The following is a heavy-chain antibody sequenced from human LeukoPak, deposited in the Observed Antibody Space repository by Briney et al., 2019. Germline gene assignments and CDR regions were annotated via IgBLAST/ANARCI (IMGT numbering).Heavy chain of an antibody. V-gene: IGHV3-7*01. CDR3: AKDLAYYYDSSGYHRFY. Sequence: GGSLRLSCAASGFSFRNSWMSWARQAPGKGLEWVANIRQDGNEIYYMDSVKGRFTISRDNAKKSLYLQMNLLRAEDTAVYYCAKDLAYYYDSSGYHRFYWGQGTLVTVSS. CDR1: GFSFRNSW. J-gene: IGHJ4*02. D-gene: IGHD3-22*01. CDR2: IRQDGNEI.